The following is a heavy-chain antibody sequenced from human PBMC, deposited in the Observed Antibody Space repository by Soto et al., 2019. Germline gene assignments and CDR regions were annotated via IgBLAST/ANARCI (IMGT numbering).Heavy chain of an antibody. Sequence: GGSLRLSCAASGFTFSSYAMSWVRQAPGKGLEWVSAISGSGGSTYYADSVKGRFTISRDNSKNTLYLQMNSLRAEDTAVYYCAKDRRDYSSSSGTGDYWGQGNLVTVSS. CDR2: ISGSGGST. J-gene: IGHJ4*02. D-gene: IGHD6-6*01. CDR1: GFTFSSYA. V-gene: IGHV3-23*01. CDR3: AKDRRDYSSSSGTGDY.